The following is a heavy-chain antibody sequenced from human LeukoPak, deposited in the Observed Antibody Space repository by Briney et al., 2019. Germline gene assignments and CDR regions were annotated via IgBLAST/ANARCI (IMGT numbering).Heavy chain of an antibody. V-gene: IGHV1-18*01. D-gene: IGHD1-26*01. CDR2: ISAYNGNT. CDR3: ARDLQYRIVGATPLFDY. Sequence: ASVKVSCTASGYTFTSYGISWVRQAPGQGLEWMGWISAYNGNTIYAQKLQGRVTMTTDTSTSTAYMELRSLRSDDTAVYYCARDLQYRIVGATPLFDYWGQGTLVTVSS. CDR1: GYTFTSYG. J-gene: IGHJ4*02.